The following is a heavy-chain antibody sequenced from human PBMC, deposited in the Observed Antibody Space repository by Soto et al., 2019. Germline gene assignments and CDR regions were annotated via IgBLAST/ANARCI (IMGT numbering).Heavy chain of an antibody. CDR3: ARDRLLRSGGSSYWVY. D-gene: IGHD2-15*01. CDR1: EFTFSSYW. V-gene: IGHV3-7*01. CDR2: IKQDGGEK. J-gene: IGHJ4*02. Sequence: GGSLRLSCAASEFTFSSYWMSWVRQAPGKGLEWVANIKQDGGEKYYVDSVKGRFTISRDNAKNSLYLQMNSLRAEDTAVYYCARDRLLRSGGSSYWVYWGQGTLVTVS.